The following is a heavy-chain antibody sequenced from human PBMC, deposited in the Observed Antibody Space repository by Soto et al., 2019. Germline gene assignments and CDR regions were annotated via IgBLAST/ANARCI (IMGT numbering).Heavy chain of an antibody. CDR1: GDSVSSNSAA. V-gene: IGHV6-1*01. CDR3: AGTTSHQWSYMDV. CDR2: TYYRSRWYN. J-gene: IGHJ6*03. Sequence: PSQTLSLTCAISGDSVSSNSAAWNWIRLSPSRGLEWLARTYYRSRWYNDYAVSVRSRITVNPDTSKNQFSLQLTSVTPEDTAVYYCAGTTSHQWSYMDVWGKGTTVTVSS. D-gene: IGHD1-7*01.